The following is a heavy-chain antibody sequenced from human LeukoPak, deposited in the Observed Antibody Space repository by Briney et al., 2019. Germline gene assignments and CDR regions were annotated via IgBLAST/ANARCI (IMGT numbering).Heavy chain of an antibody. Sequence: GGSLRLSCAASGFTFSSYSMNWVRQAPGKGLEWVSSISSSSSYIYYADSVKGRFTISRDNAKNSLYLQTNSLRAEDTAVYYCARDGSPMVRGVIGYWGQGTLVTVSS. D-gene: IGHD3-10*01. J-gene: IGHJ4*02. CDR1: GFTFSSYS. CDR2: ISSSSSYI. V-gene: IGHV3-21*01. CDR3: ARDGSPMVRGVIGY.